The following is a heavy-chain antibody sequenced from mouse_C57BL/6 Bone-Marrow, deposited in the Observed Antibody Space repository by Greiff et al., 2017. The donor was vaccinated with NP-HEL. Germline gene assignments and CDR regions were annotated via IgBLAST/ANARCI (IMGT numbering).Heavy chain of an antibody. J-gene: IGHJ2*01. Sequence: VQRVESGAELARPGASVKLSCKASGYTFTSYGISWVKQRTGQGLEWIGEIYPRSGNTYYNEKFKGKATLTADKSSSTAYMELRSLTSEDSAVYFCARGRTNWGFDYWGQGTTLTVSS. CDR1: GYTFTSYG. V-gene: IGHV1-81*01. CDR2: IYPRSGNT. D-gene: IGHD4-1*01. CDR3: ARGRTNWGFDY.